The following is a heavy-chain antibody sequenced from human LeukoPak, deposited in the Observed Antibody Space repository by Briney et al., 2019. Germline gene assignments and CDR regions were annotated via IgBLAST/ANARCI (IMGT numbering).Heavy chain of an antibody. J-gene: IGHJ4*02. CDR1: GYTFTNYA. Sequence: ASVKVSCKASGYTFTNYAFSWVRQAPGQGLEWMGWVNTNNGNTNYVKRLQGRVTMTTDTSTSTAYMELRSLRSDDTAVYYCAREREETYGSGSYTFDHWGQGTLVTVSS. CDR3: AREREETYGSGSYTFDH. D-gene: IGHD3-10*01. CDR2: VNTNNGNT. V-gene: IGHV1-18*01.